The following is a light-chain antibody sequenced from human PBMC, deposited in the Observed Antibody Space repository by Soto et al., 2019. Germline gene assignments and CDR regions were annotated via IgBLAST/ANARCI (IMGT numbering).Light chain of an antibody. CDR3: KQYYSSPLT. CDR1: HSIPNNN. CDR2: GAF. J-gene: IGKJ1*01. Sequence: DTVLTQSPGTLPLSHWESATLSCRAYHSIPNNNLAWYQQKPGQAHRLLIYGAFTRASGVQDRFSGSGSGTDFTLTIRRLEPVDVAVYSCKQYYSSPLTFGQGTKVDIK. V-gene: IGKV3-20*01.